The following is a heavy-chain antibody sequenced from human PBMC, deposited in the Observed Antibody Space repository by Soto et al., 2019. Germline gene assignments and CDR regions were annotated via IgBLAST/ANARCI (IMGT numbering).Heavy chain of an antibody. CDR2: INPNSGGT. CDR3: ARGRCSSTSCYDYYYYMDA. V-gene: IGHV1-2*04. Sequence: GASVKVSCKASGYTFTGYYMHWVRQAPGQGLEWMGWINPNSGGTNYAQKFQGWVTMTRDTSISTAYMELSRLRSDDTAVYYCARGRCSSTSCYDYYYYMDAWGKGTTVTVSS. D-gene: IGHD2-2*01. CDR1: GYTFTGYY. J-gene: IGHJ6*03.